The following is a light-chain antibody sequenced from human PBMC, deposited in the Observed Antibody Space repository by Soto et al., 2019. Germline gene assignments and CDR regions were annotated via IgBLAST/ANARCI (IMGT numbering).Light chain of an antibody. Sequence: DIQMTQSPSSLSASLGDRVTITCRASQSISRHLNWYQQKPGKAPRLLIYAASSLQSGVPSRFSGSGSGTDFILSITSLQPEDSATYYCQHTYNMPRTFGPGTKVD. CDR2: AAS. J-gene: IGKJ3*01. CDR1: QSISRH. CDR3: QHTYNMPRT. V-gene: IGKV1-39*01.